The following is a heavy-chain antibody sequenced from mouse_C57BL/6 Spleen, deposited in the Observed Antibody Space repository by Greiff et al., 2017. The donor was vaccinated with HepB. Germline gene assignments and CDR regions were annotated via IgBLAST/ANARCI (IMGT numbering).Heavy chain of an antibody. CDR2: IDPETGGT. D-gene: IGHD3-1*01. Sequence: VKLVESGAELVRPGASVTLSCKASGYTFTDYEMHWVKQTPVHGLEWIGAIDPETGGTAYNQKFKGKAILTADKSSSTAYMELRSLTSEDSAVYYCTRSGLRDYAMDYWGQGTSVTVSS. V-gene: IGHV1-15*01. CDR3: TRSGLRDYAMDY. J-gene: IGHJ4*01. CDR1: GYTFTDYE.